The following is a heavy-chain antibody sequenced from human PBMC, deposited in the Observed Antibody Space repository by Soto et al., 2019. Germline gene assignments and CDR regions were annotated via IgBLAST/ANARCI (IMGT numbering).Heavy chain of an antibody. D-gene: IGHD6-19*01. V-gene: IGHV1-46*01. J-gene: IGHJ6*02. Sequence: ASVKVSFKASGYTFTSYYMHWVRQAPGQGLEWMGVINPSGGSTSYAQKFQGRVTMTRDTSTSTVYMELSSLRSEDTAVYYCASTIAVAAPYGMDVWGQGTTVTVSS. CDR2: INPSGGST. CDR1: GYTFTSYY. CDR3: ASTIAVAAPYGMDV.